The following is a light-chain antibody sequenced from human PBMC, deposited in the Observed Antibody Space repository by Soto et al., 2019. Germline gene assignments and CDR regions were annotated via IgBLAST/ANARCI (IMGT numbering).Light chain of an antibody. J-gene: IGKJ1*01. Sequence: DIQMTQSPSTLSASVGHSVTITCRASQSISSRLAWYQQKPGKAPKLLIYKASTLEIGVPSRFSGSGSGTEFTLTISSLQPDDFATYYCQQYNSSSPWTFGQGTKVEIK. V-gene: IGKV1-5*03. CDR1: QSISSR. CDR3: QQYNSSSPWT. CDR2: KAS.